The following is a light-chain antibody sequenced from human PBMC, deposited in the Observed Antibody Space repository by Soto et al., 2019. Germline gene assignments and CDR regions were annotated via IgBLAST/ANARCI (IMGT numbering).Light chain of an antibody. CDR1: HSVSSSY. CDR2: GAS. CDR3: QQYGSSPLFT. V-gene: IGKV3-20*01. J-gene: IGKJ3*01. Sequence: EIVLTQSPGTLSLSPGERGTLSCRASHSVSSSYLAWYQQKPGQAPRLLIHGASSRATGIPDRFSGSGSGTDFTLTISRLEPEDFAVYYCQQYGSSPLFTFGPGTKVDIK.